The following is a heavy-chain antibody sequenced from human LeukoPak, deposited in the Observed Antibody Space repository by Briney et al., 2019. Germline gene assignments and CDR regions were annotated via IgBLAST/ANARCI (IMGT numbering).Heavy chain of an antibody. CDR1: GFIFSNYG. J-gene: IGHJ6*02. D-gene: IGHD3-10*01. Sequence: GGSLRLSCAASGFIFSNYGFHWVRQAPGKGLELVAVISYDGSNKYYADSVKGRFTTSRDNSKNTLYLQMNSLRAEDTAVYYCAKTMVRGRTQYGMDVWGQGTTVTVSS. CDR3: AKTMVRGRTQYGMDV. CDR2: ISYDGSNK. V-gene: IGHV3-30*18.